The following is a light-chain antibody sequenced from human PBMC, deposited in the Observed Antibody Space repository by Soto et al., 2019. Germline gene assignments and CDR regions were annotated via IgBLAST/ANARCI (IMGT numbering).Light chain of an antibody. CDR2: EVS. CDR3: SSYTSATTYV. CDR1: SSDVGDYNY. Sequence: QSALTQPASVSGSPGQSITISCTGTSSDVGDYNYVSWYQHHPGKAPKLIIHEVSDRPSGISNRFSGSKSGNTASLTISGLQAEDEADYYCSSYTSATTYVFGTGTKVTLL. V-gene: IGLV2-14*01. J-gene: IGLJ1*01.